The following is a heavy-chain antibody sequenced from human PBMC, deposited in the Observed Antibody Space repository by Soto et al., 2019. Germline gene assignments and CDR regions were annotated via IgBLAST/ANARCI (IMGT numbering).Heavy chain of an antibody. J-gene: IGHJ5*01. Sequence: QVQLVQSGAEVKTPGASVKVSCKASGYTFASYDINWVRQAPGQGLEWMGWMNPNSGNTGYAQKLQGRLTMTSDTDLSIGHMELSSLRNEDTAVYYCARSDGYNFNGLDSWGQGTLVTVSP. CDR1: GYTFASYD. V-gene: IGHV1-8*01. CDR3: ARSDGYNFNGLDS. CDR2: MNPNSGNT. D-gene: IGHD2-21*01.